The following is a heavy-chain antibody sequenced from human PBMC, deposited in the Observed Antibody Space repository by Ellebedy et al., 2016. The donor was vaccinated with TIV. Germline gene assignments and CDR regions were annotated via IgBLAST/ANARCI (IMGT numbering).Heavy chain of an antibody. CDR2: ISRNGRTL. CDR3: ARDHYYDAIGYYYVDV. CDR1: GFDFSDYF. D-gene: IGHD3-22*01. V-gene: IGHV3-11*01. J-gene: IGHJ6*03. Sequence: GESLKISCAASGFDFSDYFMTWIRQAPGKGLEWVSFISRNGRTLYYADSVKGRFTISRDNAKNSLYLQMNSLRADDTAVYYCARDHYYDAIGYYYVDVWGQGTTVTVSS.